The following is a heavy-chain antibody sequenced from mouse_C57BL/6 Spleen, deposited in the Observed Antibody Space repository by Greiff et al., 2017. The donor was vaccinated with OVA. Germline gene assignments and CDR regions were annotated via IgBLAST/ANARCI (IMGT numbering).Heavy chain of an antibody. J-gene: IGHJ4*01. Sequence: VQLVESGAELVKPGASVKMSCKASGYTFTTYPIEWMKQNHGKSLEWIGNFHPYNDDTKYNEKFKGKATLTVEKSSSTVYLELSRLTSDDSAVYYCVITTVGGYAMDYWGQGTSVTVSS. V-gene: IGHV1-47*01. D-gene: IGHD1-1*01. CDR3: VITTVGGYAMDY. CDR2: FHPYNDDT. CDR1: GYTFTTYP.